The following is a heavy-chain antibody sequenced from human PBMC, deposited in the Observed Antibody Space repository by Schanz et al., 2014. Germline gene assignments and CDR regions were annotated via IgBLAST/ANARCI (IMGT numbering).Heavy chain of an antibody. Sequence: EVRLVESGGGLVQPGGSLRLSCVASGFNFYTSAMTWVRQAPGKGLEWVSYISSSSSYTNYADSVKGRFTISRDNSRKTLYLQMNSLRAEDTALYYCARVLGGDEGLDQWGQGTLVTVSS. CDR2: ISSSSSYT. D-gene: IGHD4-17*01. J-gene: IGHJ4*02. V-gene: IGHV3-21*05. CDR3: ARVLGGDEGLDQ. CDR1: GFNFYTSA.